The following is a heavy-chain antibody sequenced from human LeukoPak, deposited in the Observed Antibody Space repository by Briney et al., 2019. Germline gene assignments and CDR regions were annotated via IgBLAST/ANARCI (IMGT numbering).Heavy chain of an antibody. CDR1: GYTFSGFY. CDR3: AKDRYGDYEAPFHYYTDA. CDR2: INPNSGVT. V-gene: IGHV1-2*02. Sequence: GASVKVSCKASGYTFSGFYIHRVRQAPGQGLEWMGWINPNSGVTNYAQKLQGRVTITRDTSIDTAYMQLSRLRSDDTAVYYCAKDRYGDYEAPFHYYTDAWGRGTTVTVSS. J-gene: IGHJ6*03. D-gene: IGHD5-12*01.